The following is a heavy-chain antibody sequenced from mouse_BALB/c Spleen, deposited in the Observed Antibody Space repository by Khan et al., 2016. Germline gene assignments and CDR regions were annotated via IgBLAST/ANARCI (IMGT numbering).Heavy chain of an antibody. V-gene: IGHV10S3*01. CDR1: GFTFNTNA. CDR2: IRSIRNNYAT. J-gene: IGHJ3*01. CDR3: VGYPFAY. D-gene: IGHD1-2*01. Sequence: EVQLVETGGGLVQPKGSLKLSCAASGFTFNTNAMNWVRQAPGKGLEWVARIRSIRNNYATYYADSVKDRFTISRDDSQSMLYLQMNNLETEDTAMYYCVGYPFAYWGQGTLVTVSA.